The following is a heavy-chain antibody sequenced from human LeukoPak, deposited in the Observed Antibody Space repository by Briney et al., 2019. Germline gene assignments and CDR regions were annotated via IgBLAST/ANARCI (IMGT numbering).Heavy chain of an antibody. D-gene: IGHD3-22*01. CDR1: GFTFSSYS. Sequence: GGSLTLSCAASGFTFSSYSMNWVRQAPGKGLEWVSSISSSSSYIYYADSVKGRFTISRDSAKNSLYLQMNSLRAEDTAVYYCARDVNYYYDSSGSFDYWGQGTLVTVSS. CDR2: ISSSSSYI. V-gene: IGHV3-21*01. CDR3: ARDVNYYYDSSGSFDY. J-gene: IGHJ4*02.